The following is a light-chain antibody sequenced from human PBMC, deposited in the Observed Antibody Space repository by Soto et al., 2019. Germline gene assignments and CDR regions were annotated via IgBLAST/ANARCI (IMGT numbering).Light chain of an antibody. Sequence: DIQMTQSPSSLSASVGDRVTITCRASQSISSYLNWYQQKPGKAPKLLIYAASSLQSGVPSRFSGSGSGTDFTLTISSLQPEDFATYYCQQSYSTHITFVQGTRLEIK. CDR1: QSISSY. CDR2: AAS. J-gene: IGKJ5*01. CDR3: QQSYSTHIT. V-gene: IGKV1-39*01.